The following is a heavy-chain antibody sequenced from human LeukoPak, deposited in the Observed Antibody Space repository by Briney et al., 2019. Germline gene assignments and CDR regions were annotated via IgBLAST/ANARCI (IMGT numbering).Heavy chain of an antibody. J-gene: IGHJ3*02. CDR3: AREGLYSSSWPNRNDDAFDI. Sequence: SETLSLTCTVSGGSISTSNYYWGWIRQPPGKGLEWIGNIFYSGSTNYNPSLKSRVTISVDTSKNQFSLKLSSVTAADTAVYYCAREGLYSSSWPNRNDDAFDIWGQGTMVTVSS. CDR1: GGSISTSNYY. V-gene: IGHV4-39*07. D-gene: IGHD6-13*01. CDR2: IFYSGST.